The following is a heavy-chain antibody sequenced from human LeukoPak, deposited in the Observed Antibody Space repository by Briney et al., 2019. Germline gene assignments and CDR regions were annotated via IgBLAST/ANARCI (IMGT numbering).Heavy chain of an antibody. CDR3: ARAARYYGSAHFDY. D-gene: IGHD3-10*01. CDR2: IYYSGST. CDR1: GGSLSSYY. Sequence: PSETLSLTCTVSGGSLSSYYWSWVRQPPGKGLEWIAYIYYSGSTNYNPSLKSRVTISVDTSKNQFSLKLSSVTAADTAVYYCARAARYYGSAHFDYWGQGTLVTVSS. V-gene: IGHV4-59*01. J-gene: IGHJ4*02.